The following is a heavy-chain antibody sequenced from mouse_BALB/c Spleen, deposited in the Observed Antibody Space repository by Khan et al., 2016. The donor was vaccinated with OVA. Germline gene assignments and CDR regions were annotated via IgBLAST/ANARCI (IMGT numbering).Heavy chain of an antibody. CDR1: GYAFSNYW. J-gene: IGHJ3*01. CDR2: IYPGDGDT. D-gene: IGHD2-14*01. V-gene: IGHV1-80*01. Sequence: QVQLKQSGAELVRPGSSVMISCKASGYAFSNYWMNWVKQRPGQGLEWIGQIYPGDGDTSFNGKFRGKATLTADKSSSTAYMQLSSLTSEDSAVYFCARSGYDYFAYWGQGTLVTVSA. CDR3: ARSGYDYFAY.